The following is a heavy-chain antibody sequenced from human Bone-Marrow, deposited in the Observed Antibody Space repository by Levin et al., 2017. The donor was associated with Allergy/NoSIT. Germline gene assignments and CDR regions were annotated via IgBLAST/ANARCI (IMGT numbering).Heavy chain of an antibody. J-gene: IGHJ4*02. Sequence: HGESLKISCKGSAYYFTKYWIGWVRQLPGKGLEWMGMIYPGDSDTRYNPSFQGQVSISADKSISTAYLQWSSLKASDTAMYYCARHFRGGQWLVRGFDSWGQGTLVTVSS. CDR3: ARHFRGGQWLVRGFDS. D-gene: IGHD6-19*01. V-gene: IGHV5-51*01. CDR2: IYPGDSDT. CDR1: AYYFTKYW.